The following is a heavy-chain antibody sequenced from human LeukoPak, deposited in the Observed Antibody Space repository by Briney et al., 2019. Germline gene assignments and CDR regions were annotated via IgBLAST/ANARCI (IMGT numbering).Heavy chain of an antibody. J-gene: IGHJ4*02. CDR1: GFTFSSYA. CDR2: VSASGDST. CDR3: AKSHDYGSGSIDY. Sequence: GGSLRLSCEASGFTFSSYAMSWVRQAPGKGLAWISTVSASGDSTSYADSVKGRFTISRDNSKNALYLQVNSLRADDAALYYCAKSHDYGSGSIDYWGQGTLVTVSS. D-gene: IGHD3-10*01. V-gene: IGHV3-23*01.